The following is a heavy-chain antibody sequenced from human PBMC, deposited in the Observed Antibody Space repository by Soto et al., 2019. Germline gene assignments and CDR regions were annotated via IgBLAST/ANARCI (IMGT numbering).Heavy chain of an antibody. D-gene: IGHD3-10*01. CDR2: IYYRGNT. J-gene: IGHJ4*02. V-gene: IGHV4-59*08. CDR3: ARSLALWFGELYSYFDY. Sequence: PSETLSLTCTVSGGSMSPYYWSWIRQAPGKGLEWIANIYYRGNTNYNPSLKSRVTISVDTSKNQFSLKLSSVTAADTAVYYCARSLALWFGELYSYFDYWGQGTLVTVSS. CDR1: GGSMSPYY.